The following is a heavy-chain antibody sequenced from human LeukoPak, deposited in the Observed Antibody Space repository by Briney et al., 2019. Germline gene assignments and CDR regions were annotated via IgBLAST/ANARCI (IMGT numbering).Heavy chain of an antibody. CDR2: ISSSGSTI. J-gene: IGHJ6*02. Sequence: GGSLRLSCAASGFTFSSYEMTWVRQAPGKGLEWVSYISSSGSTIYYADSVKGRFTISRDNAKNSLYLQMNSLRAEDTAVYYCARDRGYSYGTNYYYYYGMDVWGQGTTVTVSS. CDR3: ARDRGYSYGTNYYYYYGMDV. CDR1: GFTFSSYE. V-gene: IGHV3-48*03. D-gene: IGHD5-18*01.